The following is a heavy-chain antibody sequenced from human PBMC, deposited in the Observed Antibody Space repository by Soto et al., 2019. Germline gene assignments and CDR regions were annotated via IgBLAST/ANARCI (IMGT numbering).Heavy chain of an antibody. V-gene: IGHV4-59*01. CDR3: ATLQGSEGYYGMDV. CDR2: IYYSGST. J-gene: IGHJ6*02. Sequence: KSSETLSLTCTVSGGSISSYYWSWIRQPPGKGLEWIGYIYYSGSTNYNPSLKSRVTISVDTSKNQFSLKLSSVTAADTAVYYCATLQGSEGYYGMDVWGQGTTVTVSS. CDR1: GGSISSYY.